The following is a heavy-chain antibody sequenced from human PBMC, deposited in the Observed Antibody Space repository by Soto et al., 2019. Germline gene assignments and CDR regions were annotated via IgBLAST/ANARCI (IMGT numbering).Heavy chain of an antibody. Sequence: QVQLVQSGAEVKKPGSSVKVSCKASGGTFSSYAISWVRQAPGQGLEWMGGIIPIFGTANYAQKFQGRVTITADKSTSTAYIELSSLRSEDTAVYYCAREGIAALDSIYGMDVWGQGTTVTVSS. CDR3: AREGIAALDSIYGMDV. V-gene: IGHV1-69*06. CDR1: GGTFSSYA. CDR2: IIPIFGTA. D-gene: IGHD6-6*01. J-gene: IGHJ6*02.